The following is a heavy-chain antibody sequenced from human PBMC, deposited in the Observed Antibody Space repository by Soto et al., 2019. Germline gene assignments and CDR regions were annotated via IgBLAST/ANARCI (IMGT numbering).Heavy chain of an antibody. J-gene: IGHJ4*02. CDR3: ARDGWGCSGGSCYSGSFFDY. CDR2: ISYDGSNK. D-gene: IGHD2-15*01. V-gene: IGHV3-30-3*01. CDR1: GFTFSSYA. Sequence: PGGSLRLSCAASGFTFSSYAMHWVRQAPGKGLERVAVISYDGSNKYYADSVKGRFTISRDNSKNTLYLQTNSLRAEDTAVYYCARDGWGCSGGSCYSGSFFDYWGQGTLVTVSS.